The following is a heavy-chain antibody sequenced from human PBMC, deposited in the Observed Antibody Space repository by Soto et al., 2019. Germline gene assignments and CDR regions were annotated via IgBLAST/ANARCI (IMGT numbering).Heavy chain of an antibody. J-gene: IGHJ4*02. CDR2: ISWNSGSI. CDR3: AKDILPHTVATEGADY. V-gene: IGHV3-9*01. Sequence: EVQLVESGGGLVQPGRSLRLSCAASGFTFDDYAMHWVRQAPGKGLEWVSGISWNSGSIGYADSVKGRFTISRDNAKNFLYLQMNSLRAEDTALYYWAKDILPHTVATEGADYWGQGTMVTVSS. CDR1: GFTFDDYA. D-gene: IGHD4-4*01.